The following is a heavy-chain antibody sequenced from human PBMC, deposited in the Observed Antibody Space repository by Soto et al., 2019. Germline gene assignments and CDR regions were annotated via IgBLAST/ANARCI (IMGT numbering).Heavy chain of an antibody. Sequence: QVQLVQSGAEVKKPGASVKVSCEAYGYTFRNYGITWVRQAPGQGLEWMGWVSAYNRNTTYAQKFQERVTMTTDTSTSTAYMSLRSLRSDDTAIYFCARERQWDTLPYWGQGTLVTVSS. J-gene: IGHJ4*02. V-gene: IGHV1-18*01. CDR2: VSAYNRNT. CDR1: GYTFRNYG. D-gene: IGHD5-18*01. CDR3: ARERQWDTLPY.